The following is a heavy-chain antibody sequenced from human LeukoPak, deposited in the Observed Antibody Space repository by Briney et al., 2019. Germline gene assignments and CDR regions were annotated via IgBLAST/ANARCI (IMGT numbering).Heavy chain of an antibody. D-gene: IGHD6-25*01. J-gene: IGHJ4*02. CDR1: GFTVSNNF. Sequence: GGSLRLSCAASGFTVSNNFMSWVRQAPGKGLEWVSVISGSGGSTYYADSLKGRFTISRDNSKNTLYLQMNSLRAEDTAVYYGAKDFAVAGYSSGSVDYWGQGTLVTVSS. CDR3: AKDFAVAGYSSGSVDY. V-gene: IGHV3-23*01. CDR2: ISGSGGST.